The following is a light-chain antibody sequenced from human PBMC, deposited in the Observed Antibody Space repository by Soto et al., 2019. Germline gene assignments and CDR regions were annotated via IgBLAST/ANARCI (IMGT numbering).Light chain of an antibody. CDR1: QSISSN. V-gene: IGKV3-15*01. CDR3: QQSFSTPTWT. CDR2: RTS. J-gene: IGKJ1*01. Sequence: EIVMTQSPATLSVSPGERATLSCRASQSISSNLAWYQQKPGQAPRLLMFRTSSRATGFPARFSGSGSGTEFNLTISSLQSEDFGVYYCQQSFSTPTWTFGQGTKVDIK.